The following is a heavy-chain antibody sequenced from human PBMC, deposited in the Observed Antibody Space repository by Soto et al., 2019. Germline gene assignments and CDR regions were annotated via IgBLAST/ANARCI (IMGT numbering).Heavy chain of an antibody. V-gene: IGHV4-59*01. D-gene: IGHD1-1*01. J-gene: IGHJ6*02. CDR2: MYYYGST. Sequence: SETLSLTCAVSGGSISGYYWSWIRQPPGKGLEWIGYMYYYGSTNYNPSLKSRVTISVDTSKNQFSLRLSSVTAADTAVYYCARDLWVEPELYYYGMDVWGQGTTVTVSS. CDR3: ARDLWVEPELYYYGMDV. CDR1: GGSISGYY.